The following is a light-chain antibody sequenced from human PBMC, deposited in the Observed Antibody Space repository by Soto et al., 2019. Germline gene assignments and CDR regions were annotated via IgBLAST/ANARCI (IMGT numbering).Light chain of an antibody. CDR1: QSVSSNY. V-gene: IGKV3-20*01. J-gene: IGKJ1*01. CDR2: GIS. CDR3: QQYCSSDK. Sequence: THSPPNLYLDPGERAPLTCRASQSVSSNYFAWYQQRPGQAPRLLIYGISSRATGIPDRFSGSGSGTDFTLTISRLEPEDLAVYYCQQYCSSDKFGQGAKVDIK.